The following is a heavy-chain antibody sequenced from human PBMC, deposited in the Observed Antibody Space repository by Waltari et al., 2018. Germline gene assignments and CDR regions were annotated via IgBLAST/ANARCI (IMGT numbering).Heavy chain of an antibody. J-gene: IGHJ4*02. CDR2: IYYSGST. D-gene: IGHD3-10*01. V-gene: IGHV4-59*01. Sequence: QVQLQESGPGLVQPSETLSLTCTVPAGSISSYYWNWIRQPPGKGLEWIGYIYYSGSTDYNPSLKSRVTISVDTSKNQFSLKLSSVTAADTAVYYCARGAAYGSGSYTYYYWGQGTLVTVSS. CDR1: AGSISSYY. CDR3: ARGAAYGSGSYTYYY.